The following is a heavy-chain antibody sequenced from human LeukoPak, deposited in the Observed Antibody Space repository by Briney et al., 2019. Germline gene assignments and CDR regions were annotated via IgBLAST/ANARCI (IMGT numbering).Heavy chain of an antibody. J-gene: IGHJ4*02. CDR1: GGSITSGGYY. D-gene: IGHD3-22*01. CDR3: ARADSSGYYGPFDY. CDR2: IYYSGST. V-gene: IGHV4-31*02. Sequence: TLSLTWTVSGGSITSGGYYWSWIRQQPGKGLEWIGYIYYSGSTYYNPSLKSRVTISVDTSKNQFSLKLSSVTAADTAVYYCARADSSGYYGPFDYWGQGTLVTVSS.